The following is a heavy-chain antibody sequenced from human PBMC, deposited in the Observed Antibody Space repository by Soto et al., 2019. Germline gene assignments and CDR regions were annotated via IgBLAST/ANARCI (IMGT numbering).Heavy chain of an antibody. CDR1: GYSFTSYW. CDR3: ARHEGDSSHDYYYYYGMDV. CDR2: IDPSDSYT. Sequence: GESLKISCKGSGYSFTSYWISWVRQMPGKGLEWMGRIDPSDSYTNYSPSFQGHVTISADKSISTAYLQWSSLKASDTAMYYCARHEGDSSHDYYYYYGMDVWGKGTTVTVSS. J-gene: IGHJ6*04. D-gene: IGHD3-22*01. V-gene: IGHV5-10-1*01.